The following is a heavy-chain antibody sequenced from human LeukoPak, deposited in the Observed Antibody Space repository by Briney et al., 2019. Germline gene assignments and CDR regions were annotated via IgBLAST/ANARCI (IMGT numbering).Heavy chain of an antibody. V-gene: IGHV1-8*01. CDR1: GYTFTSYD. J-gene: IGHJ6*03. D-gene: IGHD6-13*01. CDR2: MNPNSGNT. CDR3: ARGARQLVGITYYYYYMDV. Sequence: ASVKVSCKASGYTFTSYDINWVRQATGQGLEWMGWMNPNSGNTGYAQKFQGRVTMTRNTSISTAYMELSSLGSEDTAVYYCARGARQLVGITYYYYYMDVWGKGTTVTISS.